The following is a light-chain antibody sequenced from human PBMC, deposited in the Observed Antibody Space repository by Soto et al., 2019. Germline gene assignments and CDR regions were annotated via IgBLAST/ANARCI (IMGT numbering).Light chain of an antibody. CDR2: EVS. Sequence: QSALTQPASVSGSPGQSITISCTGTSSDVGGYNYVSWYQQHPGKAPKLMIYEVSHRPSGVSNRFSGSKSGNTASLAISGLQAEDEADYYCISYTSSITWVFGGGTQLTVL. CDR1: SSDVGGYNY. CDR3: ISYTSSITWV. V-gene: IGLV2-14*01. J-gene: IGLJ3*02.